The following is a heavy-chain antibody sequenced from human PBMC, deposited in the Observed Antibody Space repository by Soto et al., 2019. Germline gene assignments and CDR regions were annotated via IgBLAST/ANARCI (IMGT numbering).Heavy chain of an antibody. D-gene: IGHD3-22*01. J-gene: IGHJ3*02. V-gene: IGHV1-2*04. CDR1: GYTFTGYY. Sequence: QVQLVQSGAEVKKPGASVKVSCKASGYTFTGYYMHWVRQAPGQGLEWMGWINPNSGGTNYAQKFQGWVTMTRDTSISTAYMELSRLRSDDTAVYYCARVPYYYDSSGFDDAFDIWGQGKMVTVSS. CDR2: INPNSGGT. CDR3: ARVPYYYDSSGFDDAFDI.